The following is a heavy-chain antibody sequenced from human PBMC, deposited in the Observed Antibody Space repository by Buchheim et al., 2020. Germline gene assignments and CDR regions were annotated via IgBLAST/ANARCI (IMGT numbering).Heavy chain of an antibody. D-gene: IGHD1-26*01. CDR2: ISGSGGST. Sequence: EVQLLESGGGLVQPGGSLRLSCAASGFTFSSYAMSWVRQAPGKGLEWVSAISGSGGSTYSADSVKGRFTISRDNAKNSRYLQMNSLRAEDTAVYYCARASGSHARDYYYYGMDVWGQGTT. CDR3: ARASGSHARDYYYYGMDV. CDR1: GFTFSSYA. V-gene: IGHV3-23*01. J-gene: IGHJ6*02.